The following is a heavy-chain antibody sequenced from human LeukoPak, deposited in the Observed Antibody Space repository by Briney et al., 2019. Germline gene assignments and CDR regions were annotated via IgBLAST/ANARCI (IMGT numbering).Heavy chain of an antibody. J-gene: IGHJ4*02. Sequence: GGSLRLSCLASGFTFSTNAMSWVRQAPGKGLEWISGISGSGASTYYADSVTGRLTISRDNSRNTLYLQMNSLRGDDTAVYYCAKDVGKWESLHFFDYCGQGTLVPVSS. V-gene: IGHV3-23*01. CDR1: GFTFSTNA. CDR2: ISGSGAST. CDR3: AKDVGKWESLHFFDY. D-gene: IGHD1-26*01.